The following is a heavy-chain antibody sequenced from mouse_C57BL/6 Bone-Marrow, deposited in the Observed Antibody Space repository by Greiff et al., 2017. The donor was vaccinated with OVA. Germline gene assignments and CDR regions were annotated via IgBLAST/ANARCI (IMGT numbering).Heavy chain of an antibody. CDR1: GFSLTSYG. V-gene: IGHV2-2*01. CDR3: ARSDYVGFAY. CDR2: IGSSGSA. J-gene: IGHJ3*01. Sequence: VQLQQSGPGLVQPSPCLSITCTASGFSLTSYGVHWVRQSPGTGLEWLGVIGSSGSAGYNEAYISRLSISKDNSKSQIFFKMNSLQADDTAMYYCARSDYVGFAYWGQGTLVTVSA. D-gene: IGHD2-13*01.